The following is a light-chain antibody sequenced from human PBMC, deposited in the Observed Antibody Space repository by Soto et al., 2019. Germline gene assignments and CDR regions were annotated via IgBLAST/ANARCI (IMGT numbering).Light chain of an antibody. CDR2: TAS. CDR1: QGIDSW. Sequence: DIQMTQSPSSVSASVGDRVTITCRASQGIDSWLAWYQQKPGKAPNLLIYTASSLQSGVPSRFSVSGSGTNFTLTISSLQPEDFATYYCQQASSFPFTFGPGTKVDVK. CDR3: QQASSFPFT. J-gene: IGKJ3*01. V-gene: IGKV1D-12*01.